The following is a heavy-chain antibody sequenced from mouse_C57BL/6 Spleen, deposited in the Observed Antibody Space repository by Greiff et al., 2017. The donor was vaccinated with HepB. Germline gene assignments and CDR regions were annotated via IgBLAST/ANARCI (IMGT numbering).Heavy chain of an antibody. Sequence: EVMLVESGGGLVKPGGSLKLSCAASGFTFSDYGMHWVRQAPEKGLEWVAYISSGSSTIYYADTVKGRFTISRDNAKNTLFLQMTSLRSEDTAMYYCARVDDGYYEDAMDYWGQGTSVTVSS. CDR2: ISSGSSTI. CDR1: GFTFSDYG. CDR3: ARVDDGYYEDAMDY. V-gene: IGHV5-17*01. D-gene: IGHD2-3*01. J-gene: IGHJ4*01.